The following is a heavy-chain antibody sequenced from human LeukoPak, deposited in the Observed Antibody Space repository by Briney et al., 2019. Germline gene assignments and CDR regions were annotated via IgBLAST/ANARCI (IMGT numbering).Heavy chain of an antibody. CDR1: GFTFSSYA. D-gene: IGHD3-22*01. V-gene: IGHV3-23*01. CDR3: AKYVAVTYQYDTCGLSLFDY. CDR2: ISGSGGST. Sequence: PGGSLRLSCAASGFTFSSYAMSWVRQAPGKGLEWVSSISGSGGSTFYADSVKGRFTISRDNSKSTLYLQMNSLRAEDTAVYYCAKYVAVTYQYDTCGLSLFDYWRQEPLVRLL. J-gene: IGHJ4*02.